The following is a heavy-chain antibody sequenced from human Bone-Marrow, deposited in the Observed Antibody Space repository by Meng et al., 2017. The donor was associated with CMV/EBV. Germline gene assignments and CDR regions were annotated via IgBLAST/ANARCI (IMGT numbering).Heavy chain of an antibody. CDR1: GFTFSSYW. CDR3: ARLITVTNDFDY. J-gene: IGHJ4*02. CDR2: INSDGSST. Sequence: GESLKISCAASGFTFSSYWMHWVRQAPGKGLVWVSRINSDGSSTSYADSVKGRFTISRDNAKNTLYLQMNSLRAEDTAVYYCARLITVTNDFDYWGQGTLVTVSS. V-gene: IGHV3-74*01. D-gene: IGHD4-17*01.